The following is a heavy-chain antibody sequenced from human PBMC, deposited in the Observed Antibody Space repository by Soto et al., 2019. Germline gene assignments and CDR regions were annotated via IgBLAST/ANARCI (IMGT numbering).Heavy chain of an antibody. D-gene: IGHD3-3*02. CDR3: EREDVIQDKPPVSAFLLNRSTDL. CDR2: IHDSGST. V-gene: IGHV4-4*02. Sequence: KGLEWIGEIHDSGSTKYNPSLKSRVTISLDKSKNQFSLNVSSVTAADTAVFYFEREDVIQDKPPVSAFLLNRSTDL. J-gene: IGHJ2*01.